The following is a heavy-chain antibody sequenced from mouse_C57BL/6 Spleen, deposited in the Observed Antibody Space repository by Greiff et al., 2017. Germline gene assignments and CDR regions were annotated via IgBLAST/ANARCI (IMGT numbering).Heavy chain of an antibody. J-gene: IGHJ3*01. Sequence: EVQLQQSGPVLVKPGASVKMSCKASGYTFTDYYMNWVKQSHGKSLEWIGVINPYNGGTSYNQKFKGKATLTVDKSSSTAYMELNSLTSEDSAVYYCAKGLYGSSPFAYWGQGTLVTVSA. D-gene: IGHD1-1*01. CDR1: GYTFTDYY. CDR3: AKGLYGSSPFAY. CDR2: INPYNGGT. V-gene: IGHV1-19*01.